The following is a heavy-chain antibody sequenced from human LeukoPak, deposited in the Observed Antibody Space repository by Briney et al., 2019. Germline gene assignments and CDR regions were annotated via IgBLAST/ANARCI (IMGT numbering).Heavy chain of an antibody. V-gene: IGHV3-48*03. Sequence: PSGGSLRLSCLASGFAFSAYEMNWVRQAPGKGLEWISYISHTGSLTYYADSVKGRFTISRDNAKNFLYLQMNSLRVEDTGIYYCSSYCSEGTCYGYFHHWGQGTLVSVSS. J-gene: IGHJ1*01. CDR2: ISHTGSLT. CDR1: GFAFSAYE. D-gene: IGHD2-15*01. CDR3: SSYCSEGTCYGYFHH.